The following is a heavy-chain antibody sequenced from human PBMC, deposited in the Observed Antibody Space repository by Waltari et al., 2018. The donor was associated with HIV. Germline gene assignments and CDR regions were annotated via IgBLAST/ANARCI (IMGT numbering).Heavy chain of an antibody. CDR2: INPDGTDT. J-gene: IGHJ6*02. CDR1: GPTFTTPR. CDR3: ARGKDCGGGTCDGYHYYGMDV. D-gene: IGHD2-15*01. V-gene: IGHV3-74*01. Sequence: EVQLVASGGGLVQPGGSVRLSCAAHGPTFTTPRVNWVRHAPGQGLVWVSRINPDGTDTRYADSVKGRFTISRDNAKNTVYLQVNSLRGEDTSVYYCARGKDCGGGTCDGYHYYGMDVWGQGTTVTVSS.